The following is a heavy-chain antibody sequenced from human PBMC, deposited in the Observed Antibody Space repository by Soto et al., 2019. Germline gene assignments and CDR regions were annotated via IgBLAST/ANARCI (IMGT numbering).Heavy chain of an antibody. J-gene: IGHJ4*02. CDR2: ISGRGGST. CDR1: GFTFSSYA. V-gene: IGHV3-23*01. Sequence: GGSLRLSCAASGFTFSSYAMSWVRQAPGKGLEWVSAISGRGGSTYYADSVKGRFTISRDNSKNTLYLQMNSLRAEDTAVYYCAKWAYYDFWSGYFYVDYWGQGTLVTVSS. D-gene: IGHD3-3*01. CDR3: AKWAYYDFWSGYFYVDY.